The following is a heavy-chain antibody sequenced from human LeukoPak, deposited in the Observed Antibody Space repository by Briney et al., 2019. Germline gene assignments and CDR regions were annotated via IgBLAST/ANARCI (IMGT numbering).Heavy chain of an antibody. J-gene: IGHJ4*02. CDR3: ARVGPSSYLPPYYYDSSGYYPFDY. D-gene: IGHD3-22*01. V-gene: IGHV1-2*02. Sequence: ASVKVSCKASGYTFTGYYMHWVRQAPGQGLEWMGWINPNSGGTNYAQKFQGRVTMTRDTSISTAYMELSRLRSDDTAVYYCARVGPSSYLPPYYYDSSGYYPFDYWGQGTLVTVSS. CDR2: INPNSGGT. CDR1: GYTFTGYY.